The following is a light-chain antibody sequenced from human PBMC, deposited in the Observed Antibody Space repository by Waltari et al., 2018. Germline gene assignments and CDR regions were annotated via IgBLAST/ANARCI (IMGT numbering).Light chain of an antibody. V-gene: IGKV3-11*01. CDR2: GAS. CDR3: QQHTDWPLT. CDR1: QSVGSN. Sequence: EIVLTQSPATLSLSPGERATLSCRASQSVGSNLAWYQQKPGLTPRLVIYGASNRATGIPDRFSASGSGTDFPLTISSLEPDDFAVYYCQQHTDWPLTFGGGTKVEI. J-gene: IGKJ4*01.